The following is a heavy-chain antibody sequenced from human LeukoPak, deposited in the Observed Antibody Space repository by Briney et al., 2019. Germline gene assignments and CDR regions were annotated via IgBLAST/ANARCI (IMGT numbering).Heavy chain of an antibody. J-gene: IGHJ4*02. Sequence: ASVKVSCKASGYTFTSYYMHWVRQAPGQGLEWMGIINPSGGSTSYALKFQGRVTMTRDTSTSTVYMELSSLRSEDTAVYYCARVGDSSGYYYASMDYWGQGTLVTVSS. CDR3: ARVGDSSGYYYASMDY. V-gene: IGHV1-46*01. D-gene: IGHD3-22*01. CDR1: GYTFTSYY. CDR2: INPSGGST.